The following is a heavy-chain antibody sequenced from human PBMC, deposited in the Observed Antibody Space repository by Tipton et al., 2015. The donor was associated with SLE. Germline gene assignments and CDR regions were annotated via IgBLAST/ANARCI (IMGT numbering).Heavy chain of an antibody. CDR1: GESFLGYF. V-gene: IGHV4-34*12. CDR3: ARVAPSEVFDY. D-gene: IGHD2-15*01. J-gene: IGHJ4*02. CDR2: SIHSGTT. Sequence: LVKPSETLSLTCGVYGESFLGYFWTWIRQPPGKGLEWIGESIHSGTTNYNPSLKSRVSISVDTSKNQFSLKLSSVTAADTAVYYCARVAPSEVFDYWGQGTLVTVSS.